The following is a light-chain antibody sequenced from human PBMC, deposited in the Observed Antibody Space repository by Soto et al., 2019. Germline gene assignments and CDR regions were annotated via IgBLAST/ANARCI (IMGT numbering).Light chain of an antibody. CDR2: DAS. CDR3: QQYNEWPPIT. Sequence: EIVLTQSPATLSVSPGERATLSCRASQSVSSNLAWYQQKHGQVPRLLMYDASIRATGTPGRFSGSGSGTEFTLTISSLQSEDFAVYYCQQYNEWPPITFGQGTKVEI. V-gene: IGKV3-15*01. J-gene: IGKJ1*01. CDR1: QSVSSN.